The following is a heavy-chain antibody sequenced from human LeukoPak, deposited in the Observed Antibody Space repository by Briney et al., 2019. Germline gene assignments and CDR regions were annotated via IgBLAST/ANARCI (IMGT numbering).Heavy chain of an antibody. D-gene: IGHD6-13*01. CDR2: INPSGGST. J-gene: IGHJ1*01. V-gene: IGHV1-46*01. Sequence: ASVKVSCKASGYTFTSYYMHWVRQAPGQGLEWMGIINPSGGSTSYAQKFQGRVTMTRDTSTSTVYMELSSLRSEDTAVYYCARDGIAAAGSAEYFQHWGQGTLVTVSS. CDR3: ARDGIAAAGSAEYFQH. CDR1: GYTFTSYY.